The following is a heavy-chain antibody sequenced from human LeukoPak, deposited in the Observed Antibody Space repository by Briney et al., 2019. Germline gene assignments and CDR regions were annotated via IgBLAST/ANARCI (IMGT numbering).Heavy chain of an antibody. CDR3: ARRARIAAAGTHWFDP. D-gene: IGHD6-13*01. CDR1: GGSISSSYY. CDR2: IYYSGST. Sequence: SETLSLTCTVSGGSISSSYYWGWIRQPPGKGLEWLGTIYYSGSTYNNPSLRSRVTISVDTSKNQFSLKLSSVTAADTAVYYCARRARIAAAGTHWFDPWGQGTLVTVSS. V-gene: IGHV4-39*01. J-gene: IGHJ5*02.